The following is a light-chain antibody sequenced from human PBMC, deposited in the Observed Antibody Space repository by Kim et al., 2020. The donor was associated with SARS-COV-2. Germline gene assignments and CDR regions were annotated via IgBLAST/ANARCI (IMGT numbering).Light chain of an antibody. CDR3: QQYNHWWT. J-gene: IGKJ1*01. Sequence: LSVSPGEEPTLSCRASQSVDNDIAWFQQRPGQAPRLLIRAASTRATGVPARFSGSGSGTHFTLTISSLQSEDVAVYYCQQYNHWWTFGPGTKLEI. CDR2: AAS. V-gene: IGKV3-15*01. CDR1: QSVDND.